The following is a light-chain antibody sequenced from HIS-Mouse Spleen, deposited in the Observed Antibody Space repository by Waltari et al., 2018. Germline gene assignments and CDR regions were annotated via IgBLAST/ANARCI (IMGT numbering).Light chain of an antibody. J-gene: IGKJ2*01. Sequence: AIQLTQSPSSLSASVGDRVTITCRASQGISSALARYQQKPGKAPKLLIYYASSLESGVPSRFSGSGSGTDFTLTISSLQPEDFATYYCQQFNSYPYTFGQGTKLEIK. V-gene: IGKV1-13*02. CDR2: YAS. CDR3: QQFNSYPYT. CDR1: QGISSA.